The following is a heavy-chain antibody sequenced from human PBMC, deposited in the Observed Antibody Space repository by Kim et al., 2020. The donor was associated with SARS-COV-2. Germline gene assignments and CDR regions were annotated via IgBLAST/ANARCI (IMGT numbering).Heavy chain of an antibody. CDR3: ARELGTPDY. CDR1: GFTFGSYD. J-gene: IGHJ4*02. D-gene: IGHD1-1*01. CDR2: IGSSVATT. Sequence: GGSLRLSCAVSGFTFGSYDMSWVRQAPGKGLEWVSAIGSSVATTSYADSVEGRFAISRDNSKNTLYLQMNSLRADDTAVYFCARELGTPDYLGQGTLVTVSS. V-gene: IGHV3-23*01.